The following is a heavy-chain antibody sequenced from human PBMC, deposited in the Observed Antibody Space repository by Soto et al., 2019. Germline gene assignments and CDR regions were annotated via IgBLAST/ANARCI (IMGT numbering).Heavy chain of an antibody. CDR2: LSYLGTT. CDR1: NDSIRSGTYY. D-gene: IGHD6-19*01. J-gene: IGHJ4*02. Sequence: SETLSLTCTVSNDSIRSGTYYWAWIRQPPGRGLEWMGSLSYLGTTDYNPSLKSRVTISKDASKNQFSLKLTSVTAADTAVYYCATGRSDSGWYEGHFWGRGTLVTVSS. V-gene: IGHV4-39*01. CDR3: ATGRSDSGWYEGHF.